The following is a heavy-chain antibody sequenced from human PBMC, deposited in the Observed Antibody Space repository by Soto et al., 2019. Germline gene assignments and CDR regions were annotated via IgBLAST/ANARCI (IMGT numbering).Heavy chain of an antibody. J-gene: IGHJ3*02. V-gene: IGHV4-39*01. CDR1: GGSISSGGHF. CDR3: ARHDDTGRFITGFDI. Sequence: QLQLQESGPGLVTPSETLSLTCTVSGGSISSGGHFWGWIRQSPEKGLEWIGCISYSGTTYYHPSLKTRVTISADTSNNQFSLRLSSVTAADTAVYYCARHDDTGRFITGFDIWGQGTMVTVSS. D-gene: IGHD1-20*01. CDR2: ISYSGTT.